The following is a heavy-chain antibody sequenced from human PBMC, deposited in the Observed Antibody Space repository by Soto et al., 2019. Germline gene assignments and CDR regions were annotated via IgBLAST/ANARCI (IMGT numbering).Heavy chain of an antibody. D-gene: IGHD5-12*01. CDR1: GDTFTDYY. Sequence: QVQLVQSGAEVKKPGASVTVSCRSSGDTFTDYYMHWVRQAPGQGLEWMGWINPNSGVTKYAQKFQGWVTMTRDKSIRTVYMQLSRLRSDDTAVYYCVRESGGATATLDYYYFYMDVWGTGTTVTVSS. V-gene: IGHV1-2*04. CDR2: INPNSGVT. J-gene: IGHJ6*03. CDR3: VRESGGATATLDYYYFYMDV.